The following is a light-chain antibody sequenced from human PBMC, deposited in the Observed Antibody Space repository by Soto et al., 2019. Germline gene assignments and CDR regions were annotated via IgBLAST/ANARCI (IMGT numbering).Light chain of an antibody. CDR2: GAS. Sequence: EIVLTQSPGTLSLSSGERATLSCRASQSVRSNYLAWYQQKPGQAPRLLIYGASSRATGIPDRFGGSGSGTDFTLTISSLEPEDFAVYDCQQYASSPLTFGGATKVEIK. V-gene: IGKV3-20*01. J-gene: IGKJ4*01. CDR3: QQYASSPLT. CDR1: QSVRSNY.